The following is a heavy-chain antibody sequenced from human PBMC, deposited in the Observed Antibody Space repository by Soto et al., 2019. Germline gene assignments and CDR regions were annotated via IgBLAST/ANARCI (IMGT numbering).Heavy chain of an antibody. CDR2: INPSGGST. J-gene: IGHJ3*02. D-gene: IGHD3-3*01. CDR3: ASVVTTFGGPRGVFDI. Sequence: ASVKVSCKASGYTFTSYYMHWVRQAPGQGLEWMGIINPSGGSTSYAQKFQGRVTMTRDTSTSTVYMELSSLRSEDTAVFYCASVVTTFGGPRGVFDIWGQGTMVTVSS. V-gene: IGHV1-46*03. CDR1: GYTFTSYY.